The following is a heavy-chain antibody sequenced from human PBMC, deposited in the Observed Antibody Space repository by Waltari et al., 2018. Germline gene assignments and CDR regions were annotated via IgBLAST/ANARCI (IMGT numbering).Heavy chain of an antibody. Sequence: QVQLVQSGAEVKKPGASVKVSCKASGYTFTSYDINWVRQATGQGLEWMGWMNPNRGNTGYAQKVQGRVTMTRNTSISTAYMELNSLRAEDTAVYYCARAVVDQQLYYYYGMDVWGQGTTVTVSS. D-gene: IGHD2-2*01. J-gene: IGHJ6*02. CDR3: ARAVVDQQLYYYYGMDV. CDR1: GYTFTSYD. V-gene: IGHV1-8*01. CDR2: MNPNRGNT.